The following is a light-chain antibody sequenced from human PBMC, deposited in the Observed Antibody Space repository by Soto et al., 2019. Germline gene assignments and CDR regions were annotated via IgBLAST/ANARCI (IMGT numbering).Light chain of an antibody. J-gene: IGKJ4*01. Sequence: EVVMTQSPATLSVSPGERVTLSCRASQSVRSNLAWYLQKPGQAPRLLIYGASTRATGIPARFSGSGSGTEFTLTISSLQSEDFAVYYCQQYNNLPPLTFGGGTKVEIK. CDR1: QSVRSN. V-gene: IGKV3-15*01. CDR3: QQYNNLPPLT. CDR2: GAS.